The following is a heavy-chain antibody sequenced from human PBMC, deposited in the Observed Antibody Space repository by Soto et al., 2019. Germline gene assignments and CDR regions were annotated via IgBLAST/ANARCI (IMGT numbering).Heavy chain of an antibody. CDR3: AKEGKSSSYNYYYYYMDV. CDR2: ISGSGGST. D-gene: IGHD6-13*01. J-gene: IGHJ6*03. V-gene: IGHV3-23*01. CDR1: GFTFSSYA. Sequence: PGGSLRLSCAASGFTFSSYAMSWVRQAPGKGLEWVSAISGSGGSTYYADSVKGRFTISRDNSKNTLYLQMNSLRAEDTAVYYCAKEGKSSSYNYYYYYMDVWGKGTAVTVSS.